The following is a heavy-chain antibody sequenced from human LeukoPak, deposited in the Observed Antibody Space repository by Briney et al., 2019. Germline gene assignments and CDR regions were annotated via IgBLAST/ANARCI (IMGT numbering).Heavy chain of an antibody. J-gene: IGHJ4*02. V-gene: IGHV4-39*01. D-gene: IGHD6-13*01. CDR3: ARLGQLSGATKGLIDY. CDR1: GGSISSSSYY. CDR2: IYYSGST. Sequence: PSETLSLTCTVSGGSISSSSYYWGWIRQPPGKGLGWIGSIYYSGSTYYNPSLKSRVTISVDTSKNQFSLKLSSVTAADTAVYYCARLGQLSGATKGLIDYWGQGTLVTVSS.